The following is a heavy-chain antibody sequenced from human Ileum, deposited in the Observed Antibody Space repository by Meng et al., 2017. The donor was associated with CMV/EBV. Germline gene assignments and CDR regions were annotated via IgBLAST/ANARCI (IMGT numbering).Heavy chain of an antibody. J-gene: IGHJ4*02. CDR2: IKKKTEGETT. V-gene: IGHV3-15*01. D-gene: IGHD1-14*01. Sequence: CTASGFTFSEAWMNWVRQAPGKGLEWVGRIKKKTEGETTEYIAPVKGRFTISRDDSKNMLYLQMNDLKTEDTAVYYCTTRIRTTNDYWGQGTLVTVSS. CDR3: TTRIRTTNDY. CDR1: GFTFSEAW.